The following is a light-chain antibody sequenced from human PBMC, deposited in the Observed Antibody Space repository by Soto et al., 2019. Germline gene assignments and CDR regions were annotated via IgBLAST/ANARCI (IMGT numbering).Light chain of an antibody. CDR3: QKYNSPPWT. V-gene: IGKV1-27*01. CDR2: VAS. CDR1: QGISNY. J-gene: IGKJ1*01. Sequence: DIQMTQSPSSLSASVGDRVTITCRASQGISNYLAWYQQQPGKVPKLLIYVASTFQSGVPSRFSGSGSGTDFTLTISSLQPEDVATYYCQKYNSPPWTFGQGTKVEIK.